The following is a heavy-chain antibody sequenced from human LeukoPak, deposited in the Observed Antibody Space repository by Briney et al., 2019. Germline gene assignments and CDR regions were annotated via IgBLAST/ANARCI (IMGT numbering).Heavy chain of an antibody. CDR3: TWHYYDRLDP. V-gene: IGHV3-15*01. Sequence: GGSLRLSCAASGFTFTSAWMSWVRQAPGKGLEWVGRIKSKGNGGTADYAAPVKGRFTISRDDSKNTLYLQMNSLKSGDTAVYYCTWHYYDRLDPWGQGTLVTVSS. CDR2: IKSKGNGGTA. CDR1: GFTFTSAW. J-gene: IGHJ5*02. D-gene: IGHD3-22*01.